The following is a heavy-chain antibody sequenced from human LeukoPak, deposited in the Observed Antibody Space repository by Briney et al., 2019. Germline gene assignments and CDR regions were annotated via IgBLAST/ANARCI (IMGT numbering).Heavy chain of an antibody. D-gene: IGHD3-10*01. CDR3: AANSADYNTLGSSYKV. CDR1: GGSISSSSYY. Sequence: SETLSLTCTVSGGSISSSSYYWGWIRQPPGKGLEWIGSIYYSGTTYFNPSHMSRVSISVDTSKNHFSLKLSSVTAADTAVYYCAANSADYNTLGSSYKVWGQGTLVTVSS. J-gene: IGHJ4*02. CDR2: IYYSGTT. V-gene: IGHV4-39*02.